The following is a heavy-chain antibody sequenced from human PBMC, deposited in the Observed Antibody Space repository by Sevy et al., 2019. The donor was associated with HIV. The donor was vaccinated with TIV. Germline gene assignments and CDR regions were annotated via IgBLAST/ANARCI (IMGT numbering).Heavy chain of an antibody. D-gene: IGHD3-10*01. CDR2: IRSKAYGGTT. CDR1: GFTFGDYA. Sequence: GGSLRLSCTASGFTFGDYAMSWFRQAPGKGLEWIGFIRSKAYGGTTEYAAFVKGRFTISRDDSKSIAYLQMNSLKTEDTAVYYCTRCKEESLLWFGEFLNWFDPWGQGTLVSVSS. J-gene: IGHJ5*02. CDR3: TRCKEESLLWFGEFLNWFDP. V-gene: IGHV3-49*03.